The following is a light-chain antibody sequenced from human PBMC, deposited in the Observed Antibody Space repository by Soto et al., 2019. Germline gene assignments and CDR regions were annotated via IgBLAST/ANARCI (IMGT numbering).Light chain of an antibody. Sequence: QLVLTQPPSASGTPGQRVTISCSGSSSNIGSNYVYWYQQLPGTAPKLLIYRNNQRPSGVPDRFSGSKSGTSASLAISGLQSEDEADYCCAAWDDSLNGWVFGGGTKLTVL. V-gene: IGLV1-47*01. CDR1: SSNIGSNY. J-gene: IGLJ3*02. CDR2: RNN. CDR3: AAWDDSLNGWV.